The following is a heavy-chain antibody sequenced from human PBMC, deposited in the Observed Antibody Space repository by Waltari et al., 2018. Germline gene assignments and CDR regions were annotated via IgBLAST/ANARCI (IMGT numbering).Heavy chain of an antibody. J-gene: IGHJ5*02. CDR2: IYYSGST. Sequence: QLQLQESGPGLVKPSETLSLTCTVSGGSISSSSYYWGWIRQPPGKGLEWIGSIYYSGSTNYNPSLKSRVTISVDTSKNQFSLKLSSVTAADTAVYYCARDGAAVAGKGENWFDPWGQGTLVTVSS. D-gene: IGHD6-19*01. CDR3: ARDGAAVAGKGENWFDP. V-gene: IGHV4-39*07. CDR1: GGSISSSSYY.